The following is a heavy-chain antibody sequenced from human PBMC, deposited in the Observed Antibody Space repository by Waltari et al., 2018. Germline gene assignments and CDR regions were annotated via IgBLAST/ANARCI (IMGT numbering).Heavy chain of an antibody. Sequence: EVQLVQSGAEVKKPGATVKISCKASGYTFTDYYMHWVQQAPGKGLEWMGRVDPEDGETIYAEKFQGRVTITADTSTDTVYMELSSLRSEDTAVYYCATVGYCSGGSCLYYFDYWGQGTLVTVSS. CDR2: VDPEDGET. V-gene: IGHV1-69-2*01. D-gene: IGHD2-15*01. CDR3: ATVGYCSGGSCLYYFDY. J-gene: IGHJ4*02. CDR1: GYTFTDYY.